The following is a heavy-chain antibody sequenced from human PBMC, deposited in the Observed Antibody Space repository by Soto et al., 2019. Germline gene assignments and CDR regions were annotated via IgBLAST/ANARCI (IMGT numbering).Heavy chain of an antibody. CDR2: IYYTGST. D-gene: IGHD2-2*01. Sequence: SETLSLTCTVSGDSVSSGSYYWSWIRQPPGKGLEWIGYIYYTGSTNYNPSLKSRVTISVDTSKNQFSLKLGSVTAADTAVYYCANFPLRGGPAARVDSWGQGTLVTVSS. J-gene: IGHJ4*02. CDR1: GDSVSSGSYY. CDR3: ANFPLRGGPAARVDS. V-gene: IGHV4-61*01.